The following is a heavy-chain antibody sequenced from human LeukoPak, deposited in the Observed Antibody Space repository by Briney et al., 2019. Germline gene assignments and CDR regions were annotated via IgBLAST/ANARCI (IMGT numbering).Heavy chain of an antibody. D-gene: IGHD3-10*01. CDR2: VIPIFGTA. V-gene: IGHV1-69*13. Sequence: SVKVSCKASGATFSSYAISWVRQAPGQGLEWMGGVIPIFGTAHYAQKFQGRVTITADESTSTAYMELSSLRSEDTAVYYCASGSGSYYKGWFDPWGQGTLVTVSS. J-gene: IGHJ5*02. CDR3: ASGSGSYYKGWFDP. CDR1: GATFSSYA.